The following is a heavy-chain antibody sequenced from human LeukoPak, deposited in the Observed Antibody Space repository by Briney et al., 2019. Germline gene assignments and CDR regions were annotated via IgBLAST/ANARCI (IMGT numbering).Heavy chain of an antibody. CDR2: IYHSGST. Sequence: SGTLSLTCAVSGGSISSSNWWSWVRQPPGQGLEWIGEIYHSGSTNYNPSLKSRVTMSVDTSRNQFSLKLSSVTAADTAVYYCARDDYGDYWGQGTLVTVSS. CDR1: GGSISSSNW. V-gene: IGHV4-4*02. CDR3: ARDDYGDY. J-gene: IGHJ4*02.